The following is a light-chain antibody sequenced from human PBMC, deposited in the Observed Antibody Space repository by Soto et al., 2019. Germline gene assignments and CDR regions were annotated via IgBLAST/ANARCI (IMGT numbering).Light chain of an antibody. CDR1: QSISSW. CDR2: KAS. V-gene: IGKV1-5*03. Sequence: DIQMTQSPSTLSASVGDRVTITCRASQSISSWLAWYQQKPGKAPKLLIYKASSLESGVPSRFSGSGSGTEFTLTISSLQPDDFANYYCQQYNSYSWTLGQGNQVEIK. J-gene: IGKJ1*01. CDR3: QQYNSYSWT.